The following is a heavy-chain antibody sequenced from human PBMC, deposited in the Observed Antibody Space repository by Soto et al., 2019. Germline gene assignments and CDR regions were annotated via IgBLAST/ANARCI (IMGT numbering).Heavy chain of an antibody. CDR3: ARDPYHVLMVNAPNLYGMDV. CDR1: GYTFTSYG. V-gene: IGHV1-18*01. D-gene: IGHD2-8*01. CDR2: ISTYNGNT. Sequence: ASVKVSCKASGYTFTSYGTSWVRQAPGQGLEWMGWISTYNGNTNYPQSLQGRLTMTTDTSTTTAYMELRSLRSDDTAVYYCARDPYHVLMVNAPNLYGMDVWGQGTTVTVSS. J-gene: IGHJ6*02.